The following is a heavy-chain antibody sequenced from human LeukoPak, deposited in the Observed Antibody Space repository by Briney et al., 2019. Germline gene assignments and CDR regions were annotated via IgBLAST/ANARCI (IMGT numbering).Heavy chain of an antibody. CDR1: GGSIGGYY. CDR2: INHSGTT. CDR3: ARGEGGAPIF. D-gene: IGHD1-26*01. J-gene: IGHJ4*02. Sequence: PSETLSLTCAVYGGSIGGYYWSWIRQPPGKGLEWIGEINHSGTTSYNPSLKSRVTMSVDTSKNQFSLKLSSMTAADTAAYYCARGEGGAPIFWGPRTLVTVSS. V-gene: IGHV4-34*01.